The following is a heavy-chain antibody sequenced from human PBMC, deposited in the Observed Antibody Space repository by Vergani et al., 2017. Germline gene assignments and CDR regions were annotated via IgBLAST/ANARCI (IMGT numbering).Heavy chain of an antibody. CDR3: ARAGRGWFDP. V-gene: IGHV4-59*11. CDR1: GGSISSHY. CDR2: IYYSGST. D-gene: IGHD3-16*01. Sequence: QLQLQESGPGLVKPSETLSLTCTVSGGSISSHYWSWIRQPPGKGLEWIGYIYYSGSTNYNPSLKSRVTISVDTSKNQFSLKLSSVTAADTAVYYCARAGRGWFDPWGQGTLVTVSS. J-gene: IGHJ5*02.